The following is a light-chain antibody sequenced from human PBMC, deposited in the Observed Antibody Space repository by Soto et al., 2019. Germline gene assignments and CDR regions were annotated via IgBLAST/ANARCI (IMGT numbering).Light chain of an antibody. Sequence: QSALTQPASVSGSPGQSITISCTGTSSDLGGYNYVSWYQHHPGKAPELMIYEVSHRPSGVSDRFSGSKSGNTASLTISGLRAEDEAEYYCSSYTIKSTLIFGGGTKLTVL. V-gene: IGLV2-14*01. CDR1: SSDLGGYNY. J-gene: IGLJ2*01. CDR2: EVS. CDR3: SSYTIKSTLI.